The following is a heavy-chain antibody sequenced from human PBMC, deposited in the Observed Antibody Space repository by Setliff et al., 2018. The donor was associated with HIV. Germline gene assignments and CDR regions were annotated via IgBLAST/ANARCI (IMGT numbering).Heavy chain of an antibody. CDR1: GYTFINVG. J-gene: IGHJ4*02. CDR2: ISPNSGNT. Sequence: ASVKVTCKASGYTFINVGISWLRQAPGEGLQWMGWISPNSGNTFYARNLQGTVTLTTDTSTNTAYLDLRGLTSDDTAGYFCARDWDIWDYFDYWGQGTLVTVSS. CDR3: ARDWDIWDYFDY. D-gene: IGHD3-16*01. V-gene: IGHV1-18*01.